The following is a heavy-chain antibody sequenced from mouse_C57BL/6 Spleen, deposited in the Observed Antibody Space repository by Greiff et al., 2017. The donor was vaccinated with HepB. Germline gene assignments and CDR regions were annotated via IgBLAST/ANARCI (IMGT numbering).Heavy chain of an antibody. D-gene: IGHD3-1*01. Sequence: QVQLQQSGAELVRPGPSVKVSCKASGYAFTNYLIEWVKQRPGQGLEWIGVINPGSGGTNYNEKFKGKATLTADKSSSTAYMQLSSLTSEDSAVYFCAREQREYFDYWGQGTTLTVSS. CDR2: INPGSGGT. V-gene: IGHV1-54*01. J-gene: IGHJ2*01. CDR1: GYAFTNYL. CDR3: AREQREYFDY.